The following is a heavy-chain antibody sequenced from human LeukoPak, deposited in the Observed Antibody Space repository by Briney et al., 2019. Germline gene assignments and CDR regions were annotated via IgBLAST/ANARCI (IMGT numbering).Heavy chain of an antibody. CDR1: GYTFTGYY. V-gene: IGHV1-2*02. CDR3: ARVSSGYNWFDP. CDR2: INPNSGGT. J-gene: IGHJ5*02. D-gene: IGHD6-6*01. Sequence: VASVKVSCKASGYTFTGYYMHWVRQAPGQGLEWMGWINPNSGGTNYAQKFQGRVTMTRDTSISTAYMELSRLRSDDTAVYYCARVSSGYNWFDPWGQGTLVTVSS.